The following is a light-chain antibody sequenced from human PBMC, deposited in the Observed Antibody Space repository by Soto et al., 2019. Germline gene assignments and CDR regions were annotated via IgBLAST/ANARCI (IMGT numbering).Light chain of an antibody. Sequence: QAVVTQESSLTVSPGGTVTLTCDSSIDTVTTSHWPYWFQQKPGQAPKTLIYDTTNRHSWTPARFSGSILGGKAALILSGAHPEDEAEYYCLLSYNGAPAVFGGGTQLTVL. V-gene: IGLV7-46*01. CDR1: IDTVTTSHW. CDR3: LLSYNGAPAV. J-gene: IGLJ7*01. CDR2: DTT.